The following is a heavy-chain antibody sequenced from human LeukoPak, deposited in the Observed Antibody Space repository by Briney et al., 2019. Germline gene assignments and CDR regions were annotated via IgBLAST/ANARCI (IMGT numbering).Heavy chain of an antibody. CDR1: GYTFTGYY. Sequence: GASVKVSCKASGYTFTGYYMHWVRQAPGQGLEWMGWINPNSGGTNYAQKFQGRVTMTRDTSIGTAYMELSRLRSDDTAVYYCAREIPAAIPTGFDYWGQGTLVTVSS. CDR2: INPNSGGT. D-gene: IGHD2-2*02. J-gene: IGHJ4*02. V-gene: IGHV1-2*02. CDR3: AREIPAAIPTGFDY.